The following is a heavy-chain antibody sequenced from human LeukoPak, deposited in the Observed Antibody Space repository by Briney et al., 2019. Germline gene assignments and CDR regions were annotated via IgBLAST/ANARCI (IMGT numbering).Heavy chain of an antibody. CDR2: ISSSSSYI. CDR3: ARGDEGYCSGGSCYDLDY. J-gene: IGHJ4*02. Sequence: GGSLRLSCAASGFTFSSYSMNWVRQAPGKGLEWVSSISSSSSYIYYADSVKGRFTISRDNAKNSLCLQMNSLRAEDTAVYYCARGDEGYCSGGSCYDLDYWGQGTLVTVSS. V-gene: IGHV3-21*01. CDR1: GFTFSSYS. D-gene: IGHD2-15*01.